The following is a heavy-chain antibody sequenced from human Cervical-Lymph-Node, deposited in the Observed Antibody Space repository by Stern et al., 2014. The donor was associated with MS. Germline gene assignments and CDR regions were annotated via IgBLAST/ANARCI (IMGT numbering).Heavy chain of an antibody. CDR3: ARGGRYYDSSGYWEYFDY. Sequence: QVQLVESGAEVKKPGASVKVSCKASGYTFTSYGISWVRQAPGQGLEWMGWISAYNGNTNYAQKLQGRVTMTTDTSTSTAYMELRSLRSDDTAVYYCARGGRYYDSSGYWEYFDYWGQGTLVTVSS. CDR1: GYTFTSYG. D-gene: IGHD3-22*01. J-gene: IGHJ4*02. CDR2: ISAYNGNT. V-gene: IGHV1-18*04.